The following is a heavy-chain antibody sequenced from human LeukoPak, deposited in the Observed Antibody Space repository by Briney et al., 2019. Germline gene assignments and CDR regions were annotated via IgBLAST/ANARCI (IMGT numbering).Heavy chain of an antibody. CDR3: AKSLRSITIFGVVPPIYGMDV. CDR2: ISPDGKYI. CDR1: GFTFSSTV. Sequence: PGGSLRLSCAASGFTFSSTVMTWVRQAPGKGLEWVSTISPDGKYIYYADSLRGRFTMSRDNSKNTLYLQMNSLRAEDTAVYYCAKSLRSITIFGVVPPIYGMDVWGQGTTVTVSS. J-gene: IGHJ6*02. D-gene: IGHD3-3*01. V-gene: IGHV3-23*01.